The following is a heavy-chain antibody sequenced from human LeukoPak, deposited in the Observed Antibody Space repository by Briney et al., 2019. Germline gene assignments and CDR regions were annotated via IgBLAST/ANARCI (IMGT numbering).Heavy chain of an antibody. CDR1: GGSFSGYY. V-gene: IGHV4-34*01. D-gene: IGHD2-2*02. Sequence: PSETLSLTCAVYGGSFSGYYWSWIRQPPGKGLEWIGEINHSGSTNYNPSLKSRVTISVDTSKNQFSLKLSSVTAADTAVYYWARGTPPRYCSSTSCYKGNWYFDLWGRGTLVTVSS. CDR2: INHSGST. CDR3: ARGTPPRYCSSTSCYKGNWYFDL. J-gene: IGHJ2*01.